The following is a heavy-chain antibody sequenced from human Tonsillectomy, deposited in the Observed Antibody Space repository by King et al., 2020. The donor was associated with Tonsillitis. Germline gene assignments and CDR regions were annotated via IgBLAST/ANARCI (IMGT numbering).Heavy chain of an antibody. CDR3: AGYCSSTSCYVEGLVDS. CDR2: IYTSGST. Sequence: VQLQESGPGLVKPSETLSLTCTVSGGSISSYYWSWIRQPAGKGLEWIGRIYTSGSTNYNPSLKSRVTMSVDTSKNQFSLKLSSVTAADPAVYYCAGYCSSTSCYVEGLVDSWGQGTLVPVSS. D-gene: IGHD2-2*03. J-gene: IGHJ4*02. CDR1: GGSISSYY. V-gene: IGHV4-4*07.